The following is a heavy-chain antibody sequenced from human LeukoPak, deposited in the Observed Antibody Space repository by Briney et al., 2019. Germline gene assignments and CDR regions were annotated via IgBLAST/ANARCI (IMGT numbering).Heavy chain of an antibody. CDR1: GGTFSSYA. CDR2: IIPIFGTA. CDR3: ARPCGGDCYWVDY. Sequence: SVKVSCKASGGTFSSYAISWVRQAPGQGLEWMGGIIPIFGTANYAQKLQGRVTMTTDTSTSTAYMELRSLRSDDTAVYYCARPCGGDCYWVDYWGQGTLVTVSS. D-gene: IGHD2-21*02. J-gene: IGHJ4*02. V-gene: IGHV1-69*05.